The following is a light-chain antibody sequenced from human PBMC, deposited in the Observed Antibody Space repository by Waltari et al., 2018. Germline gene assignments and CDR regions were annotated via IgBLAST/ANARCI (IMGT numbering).Light chain of an antibody. CDR2: GAS. J-gene: IGKJ4*01. V-gene: IGKV3-20*01. CDR3: QQYGSSSH. Sequence: EIVLTQSPGTLSLSPGERATLSCRASQSVSSSYLAWYQQKPGQAPRLLSYGASSRATGIPDRFSGSGSGTDFTLTISRLEPEDFAVYYCQQYGSSSHFGGGTKVEIK. CDR1: QSVSSSY.